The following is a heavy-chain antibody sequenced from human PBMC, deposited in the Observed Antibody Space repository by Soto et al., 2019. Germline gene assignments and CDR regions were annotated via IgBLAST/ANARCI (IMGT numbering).Heavy chain of an antibody. Sequence: ASVKVSCKASGYTFTSYGISWVRQAPGQGLEWMGWISAYNGNTNYAQKLQGRVTMTTDTSTSTAYMELRSLRSDDTAAYYCARSPSRYYYDSSGYFDYWGQGTLVTVSS. CDR3: ARSPSRYYYDSSGYFDY. V-gene: IGHV1-18*01. J-gene: IGHJ4*02. CDR1: GYTFTSYG. D-gene: IGHD3-22*01. CDR2: ISAYNGNT.